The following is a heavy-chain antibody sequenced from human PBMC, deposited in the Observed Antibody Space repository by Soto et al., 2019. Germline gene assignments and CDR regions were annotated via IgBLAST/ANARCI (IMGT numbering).Heavy chain of an antibody. J-gene: IGHJ5*02. CDR1: GYTFTIYA. D-gene: IGHD2-2*01. Sequence: ASVKVSCKASGYTFTIYAMHWVRQAPGQRLEWMGWINAGNGNTKYSQKFQGRVTITRDTSASTAYMELSSLRSEDTAVYYCARDRALVPAAIPWFDPWGQGTLVTVSS. CDR3: ARDRALVPAAIPWFDP. CDR2: INAGNGNT. V-gene: IGHV1-3*01.